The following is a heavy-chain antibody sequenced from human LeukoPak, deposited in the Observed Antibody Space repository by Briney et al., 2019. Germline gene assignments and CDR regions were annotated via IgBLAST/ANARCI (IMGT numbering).Heavy chain of an antibody. CDR2: IDPSGGST. CDR1: GYTFTGYY. CDR3: ARPATVTPARFDY. V-gene: IGHV1-46*01. D-gene: IGHD4-17*01. Sequence: ASVKVSCKASGYTFTGYYMHWVRQAPGQGLEWMGIIDPSGGSTSYAQKFQGRVTMTRDTSTSTVYMELSSLRSEDTAVYYCARPATVTPARFDYWGQGTLVTVSS. J-gene: IGHJ4*02.